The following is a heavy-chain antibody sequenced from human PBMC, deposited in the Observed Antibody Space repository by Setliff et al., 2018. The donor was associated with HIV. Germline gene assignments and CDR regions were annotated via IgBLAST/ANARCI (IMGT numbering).Heavy chain of an antibody. V-gene: IGHV4-39*01. CDR2: LYHSGNT. CDR3: ARRRGQKATGWYYFDF. D-gene: IGHD6-19*01. Sequence: SETLSLTCSVSGGPITSNTYFWDWIRQAPGKGLEWIGSLYHSGNTYYNPSLKSRVSISVDTSKRQFSLKLTSVTAGDSALYYCARRRGQKATGWYYFDFWGQGALVTVSS. CDR1: GGPITSNTYF. J-gene: IGHJ4*02.